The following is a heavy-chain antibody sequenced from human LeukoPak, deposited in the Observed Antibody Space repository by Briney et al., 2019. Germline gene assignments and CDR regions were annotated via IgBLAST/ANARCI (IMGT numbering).Heavy chain of an antibody. CDR1: GGSISSRPYY. CDR3: GRGYSYGSFDY. Sequence: SETLSLICTVSGGSISSRPYYWGWIRQPPGKGLEWIGTIYYSGSTYYNPSLKSRVTISVDTSKNQFSLKLSSVTAADTAVYYCGRGYSYGSFDYWGQGTLVTVSS. J-gene: IGHJ4*02. CDR2: IYYSGST. D-gene: IGHD5-18*01. V-gene: IGHV4-39*07.